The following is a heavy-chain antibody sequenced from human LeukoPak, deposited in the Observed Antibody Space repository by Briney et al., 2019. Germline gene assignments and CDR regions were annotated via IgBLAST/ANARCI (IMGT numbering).Heavy chain of an antibody. J-gene: IGHJ4*02. CDR2: ISSNGGST. Sequence: GSLRLSCAASGITFSSYAMHWVRQAPGKGLEYVSAISSNGGSTYYANSVKGRFTISRDNSKNTLYLQMGSLRAEDMAVYYCARDFDYWGQGTLVTVSS. V-gene: IGHV3-64*01. CDR3: ARDFDY. CDR1: GITFSSYA.